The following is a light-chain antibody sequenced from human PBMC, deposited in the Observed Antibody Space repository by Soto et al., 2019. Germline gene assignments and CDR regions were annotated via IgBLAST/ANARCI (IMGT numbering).Light chain of an antibody. Sequence: ETVLTQSPGTLSLSPGDRATLSCRASQSVRNNYLAWYQQKPGQAPRLLIYDASNRATGIPARFSGSGSGTDFTLTISSLEPEDFAVYYCQQRSNWQITFGQGTRLEIK. CDR3: QQRSNWQIT. V-gene: IGKV3-11*01. J-gene: IGKJ5*01. CDR1: QSVRNNY. CDR2: DAS.